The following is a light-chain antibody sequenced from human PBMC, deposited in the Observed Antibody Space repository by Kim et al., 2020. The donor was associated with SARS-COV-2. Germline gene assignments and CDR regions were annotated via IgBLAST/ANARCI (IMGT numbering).Light chain of an antibody. J-gene: IGKJ2*01. V-gene: IGKV3-20*01. CDR1: QTISSNY. CDR2: GAS. CDR3: HQYGDSPYT. Sequence: IVLTQSPDTLSLSPGDRATLSCKTSQTISSNYLAWYQQKPGQAPRLLIYGASTRATDIPDRFSGGGSATDFTLTINRLEPEDFAVYFCHQYGDSPYTLGQGTKLEI.